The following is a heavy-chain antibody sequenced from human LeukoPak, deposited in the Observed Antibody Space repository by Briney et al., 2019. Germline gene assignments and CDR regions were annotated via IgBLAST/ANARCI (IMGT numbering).Heavy chain of an antibody. J-gene: IGHJ5*02. CDR3: ARGKYQLLSYWFDP. CDR2: IWYDGSNK. Sequence: GGSLRLSCAASGFTFSSYGMHWVRQAPGKGLEWVAVIWYDGSNKYYADSVKGRFTISRDNSMNTLYLQMNSLRAEDTAVYYCARGKYQLLSYWFDPWGQGTLVTVSS. CDR1: GFTFSSYG. V-gene: IGHV3-33*01. D-gene: IGHD2-2*01.